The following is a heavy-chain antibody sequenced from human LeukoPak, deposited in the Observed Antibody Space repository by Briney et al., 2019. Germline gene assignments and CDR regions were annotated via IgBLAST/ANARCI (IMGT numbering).Heavy chain of an antibody. J-gene: IGHJ5*02. Sequence: SETLSLTCTVSGGSISSYYWSWIRQPAGKGLEWIGRIYTSGSTNYNPSLKSRVTMSVDTSKNQFSLKLSSVTAADTAAYYCARDRGIAARGNWFDPWGQGTLVTVSS. V-gene: IGHV4-4*07. CDR1: GGSISSYY. D-gene: IGHD6-6*01. CDR2: IYTSGST. CDR3: ARDRGIAARGNWFDP.